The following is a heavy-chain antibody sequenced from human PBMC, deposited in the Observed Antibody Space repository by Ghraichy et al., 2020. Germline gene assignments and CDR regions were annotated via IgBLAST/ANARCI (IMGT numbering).Heavy chain of an antibody. CDR2: IRSKVYGGTT. V-gene: IGHV3-49*04. D-gene: IGHD1-26*01. CDR1: GFTFGDYA. Sequence: GGSLRLSCTTSGFTFGDYAMSWVRQAPGKGLEWVGFIRSKVYGGTTEYAASVKGRFTISGDEFRSIAYLQMNSLKVDDTAVYYCARAYSGNNWPCDYWGQGTLVTVSS. CDR3: ARAYSGNNWPCDY. J-gene: IGHJ4*02.